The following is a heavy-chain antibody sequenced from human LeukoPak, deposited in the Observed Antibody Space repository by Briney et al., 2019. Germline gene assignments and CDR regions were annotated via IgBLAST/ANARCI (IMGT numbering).Heavy chain of an antibody. V-gene: IGHV1-8*03. D-gene: IGHD3-16*02. J-gene: IGHJ3*02. Sequence: ASVKVSCKASGDTFTSYDINWVRQATGQGLEWMGWMNPNSSNTGYAQKFQGRVTITRNTSISTAYMELSSLRSENTAVYYCARAYYDYVWGSYRLMAFDIWGQGTMVTVSS. CDR1: GDTFTSYD. CDR3: ARAYYDYVWGSYRLMAFDI. CDR2: MNPNSSNT.